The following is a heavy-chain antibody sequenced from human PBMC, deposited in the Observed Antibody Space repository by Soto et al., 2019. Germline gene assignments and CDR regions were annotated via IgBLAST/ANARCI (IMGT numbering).Heavy chain of an antibody. Sequence: SVKVSCKASGFTFTSSAVQWVRQARGQRLEWIGWIVVGSGNTNYAQKFQERVTITRDMSTSTAYMELSSLRSEDTAVYYCAARIRGEWLPIYYFDYWGQGTLVPVSS. CDR1: GFTFTSSA. V-gene: IGHV1-58*01. D-gene: IGHD3-3*01. CDR2: IVVGSGNT. CDR3: AARIRGEWLPIYYFDY. J-gene: IGHJ4*02.